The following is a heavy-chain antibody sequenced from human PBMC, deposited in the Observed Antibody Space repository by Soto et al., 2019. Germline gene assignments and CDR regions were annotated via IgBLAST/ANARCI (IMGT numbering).Heavy chain of an antibody. Sequence: GESLKISCKGSGYMFTSSWISWVRQMPGKGLEWMGKIDPSDSYTNYSPSFQGHVSISADRSISTVYLQWSSLKASDTAMYYCARSMTTQSIELVAMDVWVKGTTVTVSS. D-gene: IGHD2-8*02. J-gene: IGHJ6*04. CDR2: IDPSDSYT. V-gene: IGHV5-10-1*01. CDR1: GYMFTSSW. CDR3: ARSMTTQSIELVAMDV.